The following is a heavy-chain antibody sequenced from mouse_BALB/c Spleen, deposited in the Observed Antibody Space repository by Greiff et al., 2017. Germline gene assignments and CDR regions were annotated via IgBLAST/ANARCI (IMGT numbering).Heavy chain of an antibody. J-gene: IGHJ1*01. Sequence: QVQLQQSGAELVRPGTSVKISCKASGYTFTNYWLGWVKQRPGHGLEWIGDIYPGGGYTNYNEKFKGKATLTADTSSSTAYMQLSSLTSEDSAVYFCARGYDYDGGPFDVWGAGTTVTVSS. CDR1: GYTFTNYW. D-gene: IGHD2-4*01. CDR2: IYPGGGYT. CDR3: ARGYDYDGGPFDV. V-gene: IGHV1-63*02.